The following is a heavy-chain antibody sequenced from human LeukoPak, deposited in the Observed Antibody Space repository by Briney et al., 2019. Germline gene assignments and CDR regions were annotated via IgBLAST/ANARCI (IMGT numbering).Heavy chain of an antibody. CDR3: ARDLDYSTGFDY. V-gene: IGHV3-21*01. CDR1: GFTFSSSTFGSYT. Sequence: GESLRLSCATSGFTFSSSTFGSYTMNWVRQAPGKGLEWVSSISSTGTYIYYTDSVKGRFTISRDIANGLLYLQMNSLRADDTAVYYCARDLDYSTGFDYWGQGTLVTVSS. CDR2: ISSTGTYI. J-gene: IGHJ4*02. D-gene: IGHD4-11*01.